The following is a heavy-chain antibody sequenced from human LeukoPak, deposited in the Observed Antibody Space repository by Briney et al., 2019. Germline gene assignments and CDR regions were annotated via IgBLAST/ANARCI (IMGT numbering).Heavy chain of an antibody. D-gene: IGHD3-22*01. CDR3: ARLESSGYYGLFQN. J-gene: IGHJ1*01. V-gene: IGHV4-31*03. Sequence: SETLSLTCTVSGGSISSGGYYWSWIRQHPGKGLEWIGYIYYSGSTHYNPSLKSRVTISVDTSKTKFSLKLSSVTAADTAVYYCARLESSGYYGLFQNWGQGTLVTVSS. CDR2: IYYSGST. CDR1: GGSISSGGYY.